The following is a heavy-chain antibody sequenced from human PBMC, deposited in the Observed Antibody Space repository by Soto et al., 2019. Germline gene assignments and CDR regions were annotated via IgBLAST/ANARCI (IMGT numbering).Heavy chain of an antibody. CDR2: INHSGST. Sequence: QVQLQQWGAGLLKPSETLSLTCAVYGGSFGGYYWSWIRQPPGKGLEWIGEINHSGSTNYNPSLKSRVTISVDTSKNQFSLILSSVTAADTAVYYCARGDYGDYWGQGTLVTVSS. CDR3: ARGDYGDY. J-gene: IGHJ4*02. CDR1: GGSFGGYY. V-gene: IGHV4-34*01.